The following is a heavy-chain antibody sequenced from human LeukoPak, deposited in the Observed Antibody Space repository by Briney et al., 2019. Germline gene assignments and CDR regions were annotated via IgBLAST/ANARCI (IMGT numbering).Heavy chain of an antibody. D-gene: IGHD3-9*01. CDR1: GFTFNVYA. CDR3: AKDSNAVLRYFDFLNDAFDI. J-gene: IGHJ3*02. Sequence: PGTSLTLSCAASGFTFNVYAIHWLRPAPGKGLGWVALLAYDGTNQYYAASVKGRFTTSRDNSMNTLYLKMNSLRAEDTAVYYCAKDSNAVLRYFDFLNDAFDIWGQGTMVTVSS. V-gene: IGHV3-30*14. CDR2: LAYDGTNQ.